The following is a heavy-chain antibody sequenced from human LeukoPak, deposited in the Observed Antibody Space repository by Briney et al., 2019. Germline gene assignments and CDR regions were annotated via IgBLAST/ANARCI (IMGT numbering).Heavy chain of an antibody. D-gene: IGHD6-13*01. V-gene: IGHV4-34*01. CDR3: ARDVIAAAAGTGAFDI. CDR1: GGSFSGYY. J-gene: IGHJ3*02. CDR2: INHSGST. Sequence: NPSETLSLTCAVYGGSFSGYYWSWIRQPPGKGLEWIGEINHSGSTNYNPSLKSRVTISVDTSKNQFSLQLNSVTPEDTAVYYCARDVIAAAAGTGAFDIWGQGTMVTVSS.